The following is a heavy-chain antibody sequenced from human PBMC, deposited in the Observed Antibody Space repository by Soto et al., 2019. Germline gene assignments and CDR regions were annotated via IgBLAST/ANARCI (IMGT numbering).Heavy chain of an antibody. Sequence: GGSLRLSCAASGFTFSSYAMHWVRQAPGKGLEWVAVISYDGSNKYYADSVKGRFTISRDNSKNTLYLQMNSLRAEDTAVYYCARDLYLESIFGVVMAHYYDGMDVWGQGTTVTVSS. CDR3: ARDLYLESIFGVVMAHYYDGMDV. CDR2: ISYDGSNK. V-gene: IGHV3-30-3*01. CDR1: GFTFSSYA. J-gene: IGHJ6*02. D-gene: IGHD3-3*01.